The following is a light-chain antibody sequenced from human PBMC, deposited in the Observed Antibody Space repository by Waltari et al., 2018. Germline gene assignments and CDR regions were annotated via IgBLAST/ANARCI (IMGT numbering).Light chain of an antibody. CDR2: DVS. CDR1: SSDVGGYNY. V-gene: IGLV2-14*01. CDR3: SSYTSSYTYV. Sequence: QSALTQPASVSGSPGQSIPISCTGTSSDVGGYNYVSWYQQHPGKAPTLMIYDVSKRPSGISNRFSGSKSGNTASLTISGLQAEDEADYYCSSYTSSYTYVFGSGTKVAVL. J-gene: IGLJ1*01.